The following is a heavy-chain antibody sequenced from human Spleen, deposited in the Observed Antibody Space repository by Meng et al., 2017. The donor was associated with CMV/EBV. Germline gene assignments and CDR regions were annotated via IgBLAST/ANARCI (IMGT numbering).Heavy chain of an antibody. CDR2: IIPMFRKT. J-gene: IGHJ4*02. V-gene: IGHV1-69*05. CDR3: ARVPDSRAPEDDY. Sequence: CTATGGNFSSYAINWVRQAPGNGLEWIGNIIPMFRKTNYAQKFQGRVTITTGESSGTVFMELSSLTLDDTAIYFCARVPDSRAPEDDYWGQGTLVTVSS. CDR1: GGNFSSYA. D-gene: IGHD6-6*01.